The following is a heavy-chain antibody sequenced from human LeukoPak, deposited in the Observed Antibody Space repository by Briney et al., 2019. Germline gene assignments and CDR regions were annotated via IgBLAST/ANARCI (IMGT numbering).Heavy chain of an antibody. CDR1: GFTFSSYA. CDR2: IGGSGGST. CDR3: ATNMITFGGVIVHDY. Sequence: GGSLRLSCAASGFTFSSYAMTWVRQAPGKGLEWVSTIGGSGGSTYYADSVKGRFTISRDNFQNTVNLQMNSLRSEDTAVYYCATNMITFGGVIVHDYWGQGTLVTVSS. V-gene: IGHV3-23*01. D-gene: IGHD3-16*02. J-gene: IGHJ4*02.